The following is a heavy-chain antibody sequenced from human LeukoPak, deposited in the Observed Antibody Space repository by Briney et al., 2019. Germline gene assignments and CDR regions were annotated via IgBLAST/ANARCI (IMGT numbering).Heavy chain of an antibody. V-gene: IGHV3-30*02. D-gene: IGHD3-9*01. J-gene: IGHJ5*02. CDR3: AKDWITDWSNYFDP. Sequence: PGGSLRLSCAASGFTFSAYGMHWVRQVPGTGLEWVAFMRYGEGDTYYRDSVKGRFTISRDNAKNTLYLQMNSLRPEDTAIYYCAKDWITDWSNYFDPWGQGTLVIVSS. CDR1: GFTFSAYG. CDR2: MRYGEGDT.